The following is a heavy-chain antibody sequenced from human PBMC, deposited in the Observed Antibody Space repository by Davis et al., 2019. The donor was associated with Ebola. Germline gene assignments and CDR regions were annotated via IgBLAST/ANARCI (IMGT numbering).Heavy chain of an antibody. CDR1: GFTFSSYA. CDR2: ISYDGSNN. V-gene: IGHV3-30-3*01. CDR3: ARATILDY. J-gene: IGHJ4*02. Sequence: GGSLRLSCAASGFTFSSYAMHWVRQAPGKGLEWVAVISYDGSNNYYADSVKGLFTISRDNSKNTLYLQMNSLRAEDTAVYYCARATILDYWGQGTLVTVSS. D-gene: IGHD2-2*01.